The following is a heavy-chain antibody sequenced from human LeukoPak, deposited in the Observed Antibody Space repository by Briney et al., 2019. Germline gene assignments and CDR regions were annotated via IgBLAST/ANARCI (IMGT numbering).Heavy chain of an antibody. CDR2: INPNSGGT. D-gene: IGHD3-22*01. Sequence: ASVKVSCKASGYTFTGYYMHWVRQAPGQGLEWMGWINPNSGGTNYAQKFQGRVTMTRDTSISTAYMGLSRLRSDDTAVYYCARVFSDYYDSSGYKFWGQGTLVTVSS. CDR1: GYTFTGYY. CDR3: ARVFSDYYDSSGYKF. V-gene: IGHV1-2*02. J-gene: IGHJ4*02.